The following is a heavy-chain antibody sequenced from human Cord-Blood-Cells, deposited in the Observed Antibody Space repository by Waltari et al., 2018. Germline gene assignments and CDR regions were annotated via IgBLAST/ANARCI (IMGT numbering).Heavy chain of an antibody. CDR1: GFTFSSYA. Sequence: EVQLLESGGGLVQPGGSLRLSCAASGFTFSSYAMSWVRQAPGKGLEWVSAISVSGGSTYTADSVKVRFTISRDNSKNTLYLQMNSLRAEDTAVYYCANSWGFDYWGQGTLVTVSS. CDR2: ISVSGGST. V-gene: IGHV3-23*01. J-gene: IGHJ4*02. D-gene: IGHD7-27*01. CDR3: ANSWGFDY.